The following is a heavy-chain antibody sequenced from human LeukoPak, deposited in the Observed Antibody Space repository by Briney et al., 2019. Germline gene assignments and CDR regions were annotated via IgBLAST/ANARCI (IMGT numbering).Heavy chain of an antibody. CDR2: TSNDGSNK. CDR1: GFTFSDYN. Sequence: NPGRSLRLSCAASGFTFSDYNMHWVRQAPGQGLEWVSLTSNDGSNKYYAVSVKGRFTISRDNTKNTLYLQMNSLRTEDTAVYYCAKDMGYTFGHAFDYWGQGTLVTVSS. D-gene: IGHD5-18*01. V-gene: IGHV3-30-3*01. CDR3: AKDMGYTFGHAFDY. J-gene: IGHJ4*02.